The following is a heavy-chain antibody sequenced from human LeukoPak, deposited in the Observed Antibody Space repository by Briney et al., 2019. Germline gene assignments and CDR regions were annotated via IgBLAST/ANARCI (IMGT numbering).Heavy chain of an antibody. Sequence: ASVKVSCKASGGTFSSYGISWVRQAPGQGLEWMGWISAYNGNTNYAQKLQGRVTMTTDTSTSTAYMEVGSLRSDDTAVYYCARSVTQCGMDVWGQGTTVTVSS. V-gene: IGHV1-18*01. J-gene: IGHJ6*02. CDR3: ARSVTQCGMDV. CDR2: ISAYNGNT. D-gene: IGHD4-17*01. CDR1: GGTFSSYG.